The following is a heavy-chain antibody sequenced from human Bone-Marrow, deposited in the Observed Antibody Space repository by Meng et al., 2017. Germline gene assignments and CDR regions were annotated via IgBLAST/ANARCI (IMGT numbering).Heavy chain of an antibody. D-gene: IGHD2-2*01. Sequence: GESLKISCAASGFTFSSYSMNWVRQAPGKGLEWVSSISSSSSYIYYADSVKGRFTISRDNAKNSLYLQMNSLRAEDTAVYYRARVVVVPAAMVQYYYGMDVWGQGTTVTVSS. CDR1: GFTFSSYS. J-gene: IGHJ6*02. CDR3: ARVVVVPAAMVQYYYGMDV. V-gene: IGHV3-21*01. CDR2: ISSSSSYI.